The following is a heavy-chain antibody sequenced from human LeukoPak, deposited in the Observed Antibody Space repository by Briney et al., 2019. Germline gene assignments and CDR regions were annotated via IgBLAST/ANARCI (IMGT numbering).Heavy chain of an antibody. Sequence: GGSLRLSCAASGFTFSSYSMNWVRQAPGKGLEWVSSISSSSSYIYYADSVKGRFTISRDNAKNSLYPQMNSLRAEDTAVYYCASRSGDSSGHLPRYWGQGTLVTVSS. CDR3: ASRSGDSSGHLPRY. V-gene: IGHV3-21*01. D-gene: IGHD3-22*01. J-gene: IGHJ4*02. CDR2: ISSSSSYI. CDR1: GFTFSSYS.